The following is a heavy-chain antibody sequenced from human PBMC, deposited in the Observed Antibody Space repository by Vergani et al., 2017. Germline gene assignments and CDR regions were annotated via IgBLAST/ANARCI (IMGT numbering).Heavy chain of an antibody. D-gene: IGHD3-9*01. CDR2: IKSTFDRGTT. CDR1: GFSFRNAW. J-gene: IGHJ6*02. Sequence: EVQLVESGGGIVKPGGSLRLSCVASGFSFRNAWMNWVRRTPGKGLEWVGRIKSTFDRGTTDYAAAVKGRFTISRDDSNNTLFLQMNGLKTEDIGVYYFTTEPRYFGDGSCYWLRDHHYYGMDVWGQGTTVTVSS. V-gene: IGHV3-15*07. CDR3: TTEPRYFGDGSCYWLRDHHYYGMDV.